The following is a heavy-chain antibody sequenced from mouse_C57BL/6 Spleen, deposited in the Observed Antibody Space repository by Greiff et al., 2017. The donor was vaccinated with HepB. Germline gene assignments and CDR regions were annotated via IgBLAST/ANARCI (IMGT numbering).Heavy chain of an antibody. J-gene: IGHJ1*03. V-gene: IGHV1-22*01. CDR2: INPNNGGT. CDR1: GYTFTDYN. D-gene: IGHD1-1*01. Sequence: EVQLVESGPELVKPGASVKMSCKASGYTFTDYNMHWVKQSHGKSLEWIGYINPNNGGTSYNQKFKGKATLTVNKSSSTAYMELRSLTSEDSAVYYCARDYYGSSSYWYFDVWGTGTTVTVSS. CDR3: ARDYYGSSSYWYFDV.